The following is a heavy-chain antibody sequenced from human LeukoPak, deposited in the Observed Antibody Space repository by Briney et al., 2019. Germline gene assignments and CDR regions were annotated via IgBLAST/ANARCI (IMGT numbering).Heavy chain of an antibody. CDR3: ARDYYDSSGYDGMDV. CDR1: GFSFSGEA. D-gene: IGHD3-22*01. J-gene: IGHJ6*02. Sequence: NSGGSLRLSCAASGFSFSGEAMSWVRQAPGRGLEWVSSISSSSSYIYYADSVKGRFTISRDNAKNSLYLQMNSLRAEDTAVYYCARDYYDSSGYDGMDVWGQGTTVTVSS. CDR2: ISSSSSYI. V-gene: IGHV3-21*01.